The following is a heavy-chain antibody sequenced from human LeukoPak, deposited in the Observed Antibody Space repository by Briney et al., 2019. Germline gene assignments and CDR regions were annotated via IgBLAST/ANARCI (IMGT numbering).Heavy chain of an antibody. CDR3: ARVLIDSSGPLRARARDYYYGMDV. CDR1: GGSISSGGYY. CDR2: IYYSGST. J-gene: IGHJ6*02. Sequence: PSETLSLTCTVSGGSISSGGYYWSWIRQHPGKGLEWIGYIYYSGSTYYNPSLKSRVTISVDTSKNQFSLKLSSVTAADTAVYYCARVLIDSSGPLRARARDYYYGMDVWGQGTTVTVSS. V-gene: IGHV4-31*03. D-gene: IGHD3-22*01.